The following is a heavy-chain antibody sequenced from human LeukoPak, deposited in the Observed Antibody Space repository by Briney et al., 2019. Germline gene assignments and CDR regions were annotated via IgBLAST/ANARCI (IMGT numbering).Heavy chain of an antibody. CDR1: GGSISSGSYY. CDR3: VSGMITFGGVVVPFGY. V-gene: IGHV4-61*02. D-gene: IGHD3-16*02. CDR2: IYTSGST. J-gene: IGHJ4*02. Sequence: PSETLSLTCTVSGGSISSGSYYWSWIRQPAGKGLEWIGRIYTSGSTNYNPSLKSRVTMSVDTSKHQFSLKLSSVTAADTAVYYCVSGMITFGGVVVPFGYWGQGTLVSVSS.